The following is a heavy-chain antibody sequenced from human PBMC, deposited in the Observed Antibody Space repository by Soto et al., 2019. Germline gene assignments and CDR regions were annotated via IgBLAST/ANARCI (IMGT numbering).Heavy chain of an antibody. CDR2: ISVYNGNT. CDR1: GYTFTSYV. D-gene: IGHD3-10*01. J-gene: IGHJ4*02. V-gene: IGHV1-18*01. Sequence: ASVKVSCKASGYTFTSYVISWVRQAPGQGLEWMGWISVYNGNTNYAQKLQGRVTMTTDTSASTAYMELRSLRSDDTAVYYCASGWFGEFVYYFDYWGQGTLVTVSS. CDR3: ASGWFGEFVYYFDY.